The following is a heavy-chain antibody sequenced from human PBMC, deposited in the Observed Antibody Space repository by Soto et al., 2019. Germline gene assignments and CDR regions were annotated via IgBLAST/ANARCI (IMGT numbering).Heavy chain of an antibody. CDR3: AVPSYRYYYGMDV. CDR2: ISAYNGNT. Sequence: ASVKVSCKASGYTFPSYGISWVRQAPGQGLEWMGWISAYNGNTNYAQKLQGRVTMTTDTSTSTAYMELRSLRSDDTAVYYCAVPSYRYYYGMDVWGQGTTVTVSS. V-gene: IGHV1-18*01. CDR1: GYTFPSYG. J-gene: IGHJ6*02.